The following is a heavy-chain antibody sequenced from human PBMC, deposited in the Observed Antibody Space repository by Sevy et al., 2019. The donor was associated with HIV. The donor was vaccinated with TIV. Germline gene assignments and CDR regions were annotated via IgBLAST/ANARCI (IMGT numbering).Heavy chain of an antibody. CDR3: VRDRRGYDSTAYFYDY. V-gene: IGHV1-46*01. CDR1: GYTFTNYY. CDR2: INLSGGST. Sequence: SSVMVSCKASGYTFTNYYMHWVRQAPGQGLEWMGIINLSGGSTTYAQKFQHRVTMTRDTSTSTVYMELSSLRSEDTAVYYCVRDRRGYDSTAYFYDYWGQGTLVTVSS. J-gene: IGHJ4*01. D-gene: IGHD3-22*01.